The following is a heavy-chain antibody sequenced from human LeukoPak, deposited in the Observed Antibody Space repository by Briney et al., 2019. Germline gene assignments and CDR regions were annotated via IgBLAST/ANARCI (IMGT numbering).Heavy chain of an antibody. CDR3: ARVAHLTGDPYDY. V-gene: IGHV3-11*01. Sequence: PGGSLRLSCAASGFTFSDYYMSWTRQAPGKGLEWVSYISSSGSTIYYADSVKGRFTVSRDNAKNSLYLQMNSLRAEDTAVYYCARVAHLTGDPYDYWGQGTLVTVSS. CDR1: GFTFSDYY. D-gene: IGHD7-27*01. J-gene: IGHJ4*02. CDR2: ISSSGSTI.